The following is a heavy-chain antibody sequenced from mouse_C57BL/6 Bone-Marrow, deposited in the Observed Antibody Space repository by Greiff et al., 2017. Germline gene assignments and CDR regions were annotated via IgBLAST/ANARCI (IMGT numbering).Heavy chain of an antibody. V-gene: IGHV1-81*01. CDR2: IYPRSGNT. CDR3: ARSRGGLLRPFAY. CDR1: GYTFTSYG. D-gene: IGHD1-2*01. Sequence: VQLQQSGAELARPGASVKLSCKASGYTFTSYGISWVKQRTGQGLEWIGEIYPRSGNTYYNEKFKGKATLTADKSSSTAYMELRSLTSEDSAVYFCARSRGGLLRPFAYWGQGTLVTVSA. J-gene: IGHJ3*01.